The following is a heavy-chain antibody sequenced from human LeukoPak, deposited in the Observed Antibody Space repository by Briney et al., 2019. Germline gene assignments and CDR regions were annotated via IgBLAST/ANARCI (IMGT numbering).Heavy chain of an antibody. J-gene: IGHJ5*02. V-gene: IGHV1-2*02. CDR1: GYTFTGYY. CDR3: ARDLGIVVVPAAIYFNWFDP. Sequence: ASVKVSRKASGYTFTGYYMHWVRQAPGQGLEWMGWINPNSGGTNYAQKFQGRVTMTRDTSISTAYMELSRLRSDDTAVYYCARDLGIVVVPAAIYFNWFDPWGQGTLVTVSS. CDR2: INPNSGGT. D-gene: IGHD2-2*01.